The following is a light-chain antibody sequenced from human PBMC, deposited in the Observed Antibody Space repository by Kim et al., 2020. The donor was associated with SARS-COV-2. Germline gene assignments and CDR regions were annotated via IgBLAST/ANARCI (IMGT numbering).Light chain of an antibody. CDR3: HQGSNWPRLT. CDR1: QSVSSY. J-gene: IGKJ4*01. CDR2: DAS. V-gene: IGKV3-11*01. Sequence: SPGDSATLSCRASQSVSSYLAWYQQRPGQPPRLLIYDASTRATGIPARFSGSGSGTDFTLTISSLEPEDFAVYYCHQGSNWPRLTFGGGTKVEIK.